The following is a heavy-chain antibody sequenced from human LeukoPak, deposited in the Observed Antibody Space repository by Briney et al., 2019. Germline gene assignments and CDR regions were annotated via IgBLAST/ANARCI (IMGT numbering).Heavy chain of an antibody. V-gene: IGHV4-39*01. D-gene: IGHD2-15*01. CDR1: GGSISSSSYY. Sequence: SETLSLTGTVSGGSISSSSYYWGWIRQPPGKGREWIGSIYYSGSTYYNPSLKSRVTISVDTSKNQFSLKLSSVTAADTAVYYCARHYCSGGSCYFDYWGQGTLVTVSS. CDR3: ARHYCSGGSCYFDY. CDR2: IYYSGST. J-gene: IGHJ4*02.